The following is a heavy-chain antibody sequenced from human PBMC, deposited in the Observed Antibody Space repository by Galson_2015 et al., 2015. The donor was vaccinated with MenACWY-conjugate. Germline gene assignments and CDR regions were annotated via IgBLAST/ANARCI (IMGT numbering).Heavy chain of an antibody. CDR3: ARDRDVNYLPHNVMVRGTRGMSHLYYFDY. J-gene: IGHJ4*02. CDR2: ISGYNGDT. CDR1: DDRFTSYG. V-gene: IGHV1-18*01. D-gene: IGHD3-10*01. Sequence: SVKVSCKASDDRFTSYGISWVRQAPGQGLEWMGWISGYNGDTHYAQKFEGRVTMTTDTSTSTAYMELRSLRSDDTAVYYWARDRDVNYLPHNVMVRGTRGMSHLYYFDYWGPGTLVTVSS.